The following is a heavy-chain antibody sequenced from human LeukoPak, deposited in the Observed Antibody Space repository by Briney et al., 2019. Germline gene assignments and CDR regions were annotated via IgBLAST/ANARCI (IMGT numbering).Heavy chain of an antibody. Sequence: PSETLSLTCTVSGGSISSSSYFWGWIRQPPGKGLEWIGTIYYSGTTYFNPSLKSQVTISIDTSKNQFSLRLSSVTAADTAVYYCARQEMATIDYWGQGILVTASS. CDR3: ARQEMATIDY. CDR2: IYYSGTT. V-gene: IGHV4-39*07. J-gene: IGHJ4*02. D-gene: IGHD5-24*01. CDR1: GGSISSSSYF.